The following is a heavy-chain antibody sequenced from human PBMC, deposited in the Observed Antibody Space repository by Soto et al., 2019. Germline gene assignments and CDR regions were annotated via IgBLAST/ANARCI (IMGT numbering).Heavy chain of an antibody. CDR3: AREKGFLESGSGDFDY. CDR1: GGSISSYY. Sequence: SETLPLTCTVSGGSISSYYWSWIRQPPGKGLEWIGYIYYSGSTNYNPSLKSRVTISVDTSKNQFSLKLSSVTAADTAVYYCAREKGFLESGSGDFDYWGQGTLVTVSS. CDR2: IYYSGST. V-gene: IGHV4-59*01. J-gene: IGHJ4*02. D-gene: IGHD3-3*01.